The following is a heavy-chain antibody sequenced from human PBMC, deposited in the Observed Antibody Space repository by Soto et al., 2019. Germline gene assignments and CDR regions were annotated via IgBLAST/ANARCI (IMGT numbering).Heavy chain of an antibody. D-gene: IGHD1-1*01. CDR1: XXTFXXXX. CDR2: IIPIFGTA. CDR3: ARGGHWNVRVKTYMDV. V-gene: IGHV1-69*01. J-gene: IGHJ6*02. Sequence: SSVKVSCXXXXXTFXXXXXXXVRQAPGQGXXXXGXIIPIFGTANYAQKFQGRVTITADESTSTAYMELSSLRSEDTAVYYCARGGHWNVRVKTYMDVWGQGTTVTVSS.